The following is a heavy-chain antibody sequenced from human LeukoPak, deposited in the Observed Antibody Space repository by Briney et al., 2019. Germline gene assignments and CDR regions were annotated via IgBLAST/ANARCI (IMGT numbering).Heavy chain of an antibody. J-gene: IGHJ5*01. CDR3: ARVAVSGPTGWFDS. CDR2: ISSTSAYI. V-gene: IGHV3-21*01. Sequence: SGGSLRLSCAGSGFALKSYSLTWVRQAPGKGLEWVSSISSTSAYIHYADSVKGRFTISRDNVDNVVYLEMNSLGAEDTATYYCARVAVSGPTGWFDSWGQGTLVIVSS. CDR1: GFALKSYS. D-gene: IGHD2-8*02.